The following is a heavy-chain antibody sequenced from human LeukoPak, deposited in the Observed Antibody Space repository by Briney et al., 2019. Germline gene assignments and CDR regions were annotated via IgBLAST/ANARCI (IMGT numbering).Heavy chain of an antibody. V-gene: IGHV3-33*01. CDR3: ARHRGSIFEGYMDV. CDR1: GFTLGNHG. J-gene: IGHJ6*03. CDR2: IFSNGVNK. D-gene: IGHD3-9*01. Sequence: GGSLRLSCAASGFTLGNHGMHWVRQAPGKGLEWVAIIFSNGVNKYCADSMKGRFTISRDTSKNTLFLEMESLRTEDTAVYYCARHRGSIFEGYMDVGGKGTTVSVSS.